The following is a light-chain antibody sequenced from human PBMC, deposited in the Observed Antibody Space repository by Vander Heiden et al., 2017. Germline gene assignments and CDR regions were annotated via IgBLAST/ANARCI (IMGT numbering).Light chain of an antibody. CDR2: VAS. CDR1: QSISSY. V-gene: IGKV1-39*01. CDR3: QQSNSAPGT. Sequence: DIQLTQSPSSLSASVGDRVPITCRASQSISSYLKWYQQKPGKAPKLLIYVASSLQSGVPSRVSGSGSGTDFTLTISRLQPEDFASYYCQQSNSAPGTFGQGTKVEIK. J-gene: IGKJ1*01.